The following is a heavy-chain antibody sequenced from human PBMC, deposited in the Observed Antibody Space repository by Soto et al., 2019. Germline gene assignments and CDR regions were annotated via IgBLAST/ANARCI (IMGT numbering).Heavy chain of an antibody. CDR1: GYTFNRHY. V-gene: IGHV1-46*02. D-gene: IGHD1-26*01. J-gene: IGHJ4*02. CDR2: IDPSGGDK. CDR3: AKRRGVGLTRSSFDY. Sequence: QVQLVQSGAEVRKPGASVKVSCKASGYTFNRHYIQWVRQAPGQGLEWMGMIDPSGGDKNYAKKFQGRVTLTSDTSTSKVYMELSILRSEDTAVYYCAKRRGVGLTRSSFDYWGPGTLVIVSS.